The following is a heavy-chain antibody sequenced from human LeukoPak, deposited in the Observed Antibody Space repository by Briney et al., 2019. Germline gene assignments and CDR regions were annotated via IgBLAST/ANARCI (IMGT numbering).Heavy chain of an antibody. CDR2: LWYDGSNK. V-gene: IGHV3-33*01. Sequence: GRTLRLSCAASGFTFSSYGIPWVRQAPGPGLGRVAALWYDGSNKYSADSVKARFNISSDKSKTTQNPPLNRLSSEPPAVQYCARGTPIATPGHNLDYWGQGTLVTVSS. CDR3: ARGTPIATPGHNLDY. CDR1: GFTFSSYG. J-gene: IGHJ4*02. D-gene: IGHD6-13*01.